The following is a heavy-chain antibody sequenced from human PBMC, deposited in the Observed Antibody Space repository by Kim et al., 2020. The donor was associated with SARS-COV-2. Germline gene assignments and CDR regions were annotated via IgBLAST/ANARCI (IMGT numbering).Heavy chain of an antibody. D-gene: IGHD3-9*01. V-gene: IGHV3-33*05. CDR2: ISYDGSNK. J-gene: IGHJ6*02. Sequence: GGSLRLSCAASGFTFRSYGMHWVRQAPGKGLEWVAVISYDGSNKYYADSVKGRFTISSDNSKNTLYLQMNSLRAEDTAVYYCARDPTYYDILTGYYYPYCYYGIDVWGQGTTVTVSS. CDR1: GFTFRSYG. CDR3: ARDPTYYDILTGYYYPYCYYGIDV.